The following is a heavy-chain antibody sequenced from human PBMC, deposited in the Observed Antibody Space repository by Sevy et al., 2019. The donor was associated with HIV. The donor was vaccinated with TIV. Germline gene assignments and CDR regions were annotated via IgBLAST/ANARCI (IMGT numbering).Heavy chain of an antibody. V-gene: IGHV3-23*01. CDR2: INGDGGSA. D-gene: IGHD1-26*01. CDR3: ARPTPRIAPSSAAFFDY. J-gene: IGHJ4*02. Sequence: GESLRLSCAASGFPFSSFAMSWVRHIPGKGLEWVSTINGDGGSAYYADSVKGRFTLSRDNSNNTVFLQMNRLRDEDTAVYYCARPTPRIAPSSAAFFDYWGQGTLVTVSS. CDR1: GFPFSSFA.